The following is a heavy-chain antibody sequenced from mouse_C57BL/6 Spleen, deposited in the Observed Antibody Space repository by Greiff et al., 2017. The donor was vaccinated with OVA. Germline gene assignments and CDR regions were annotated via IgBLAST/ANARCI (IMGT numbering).Heavy chain of an antibody. CDR1: GYAFTNYL. Sequence: QVQLKESGAELVRPGTSVKVSCKASGYAFTNYLIEWVKQRPGQGLEWIGVINPGSGGTNYNEKFKGKATLTADKSSSTAYMQLSSLTSEDSAVYFCARKDYYGSSYGAMDDWGQGTSVTVSS. CDR2: INPGSGGT. V-gene: IGHV1-54*01. J-gene: IGHJ4*01. D-gene: IGHD1-1*01. CDR3: ARKDYYGSSYGAMDD.